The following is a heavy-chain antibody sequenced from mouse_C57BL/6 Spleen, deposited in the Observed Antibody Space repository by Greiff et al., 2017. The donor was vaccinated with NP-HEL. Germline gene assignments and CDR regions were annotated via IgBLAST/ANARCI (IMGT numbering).Heavy chain of an antibody. CDR2: IYPRSGNT. V-gene: IGHV1-81*01. Sequence: QVQLQQSGAELARPGASVKLSCKASGYTFTSYGISWVKQRTGQGLEWIGEIYPRSGNTYYNEKFKGKATLTADKSSSTAYMELRSLTSEDSAVYFCARDSNYGAYWGQGTLVTVSA. J-gene: IGHJ3*01. CDR1: GYTFTSYG. CDR3: ARDSNYGAY. D-gene: IGHD2-5*01.